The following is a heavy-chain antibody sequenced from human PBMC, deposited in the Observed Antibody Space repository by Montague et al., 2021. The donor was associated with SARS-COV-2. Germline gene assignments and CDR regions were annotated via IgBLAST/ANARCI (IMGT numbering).Heavy chain of an antibody. D-gene: IGHD3-3*01. J-gene: IGHJ6*02. CDR1: GGSISSGGYD. CDR3: ARDLGNSYDCWSTSSGMDV. CDR2: MDYTRST. Sequence: TLSPTCTVSGGSISSGGYDWSWIRRHPGKGLEWIGYMDYTRSTYSXPSVESRVTISVDTSKNQFSLKLRSVTAADTAVYDWARDLGNSYDCWSTSSGMDVWGQGTTVTVSS. V-gene: IGHV4-31*03.